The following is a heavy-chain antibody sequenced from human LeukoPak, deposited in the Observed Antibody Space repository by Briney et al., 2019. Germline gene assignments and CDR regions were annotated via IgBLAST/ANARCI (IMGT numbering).Heavy chain of an antibody. J-gene: IGHJ4*02. CDR2: IKSKNDGETR. CDR1: GFTFNYAW. CDR3: VGRPWNFDY. V-gene: IGHV3-15*01. D-gene: IGHD1-1*01. Sequence: GGSLRLSCAGSGFTFNYAWVSWVRPCPGKGLGWVGRIKSKNDGETRDYAAPVKGRFTISRDESKAEVYLHMTSLKAEDTAVYYCVGRPWNFDYWGQGTLVTVSS.